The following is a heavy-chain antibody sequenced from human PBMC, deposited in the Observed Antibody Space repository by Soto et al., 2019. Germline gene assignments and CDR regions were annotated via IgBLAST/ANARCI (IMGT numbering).Heavy chain of an antibody. CDR1: GYSFPKYY. CDR3: VRMGFSGDCYLSYYYYGMDV. Sequence: GESLKISCKGSGYSFPKYYIGWVRQMPGKDLEWMAIIYPDDSDTRYSPSFQGQVTISADKSISSAYLQWSSLKASDTAMYYCVRMGFSGDCYLSYYYYGMDVWGQGTTVTVSS. J-gene: IGHJ6*02. V-gene: IGHV5-51*01. CDR2: IYPDDSDT. D-gene: IGHD2-21*01.